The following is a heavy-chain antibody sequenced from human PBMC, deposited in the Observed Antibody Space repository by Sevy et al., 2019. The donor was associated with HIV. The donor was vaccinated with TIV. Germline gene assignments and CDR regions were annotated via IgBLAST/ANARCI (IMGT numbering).Heavy chain of an antibody. CDR1: GFTFSNYD. CDR2: ISHDGNYK. Sequence: GSLRLSCAASGFTFSNYDMHWVRQAPGKGLEWVAVISHDGNYKNYSDSVKVRFTISRDDFKNTLYLQMSSLRPEDTAVYFCARLFSCGGDCYYLDYWGQGALVTVSS. V-gene: IGHV3-30-3*01. D-gene: IGHD2-21*02. J-gene: IGHJ4*02. CDR3: ARLFSCGGDCYYLDY.